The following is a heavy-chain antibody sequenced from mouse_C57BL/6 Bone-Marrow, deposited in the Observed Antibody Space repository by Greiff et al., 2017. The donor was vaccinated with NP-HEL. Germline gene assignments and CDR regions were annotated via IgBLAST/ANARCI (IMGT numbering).Heavy chain of an antibody. D-gene: IGHD2-10*02. CDR2: IWSGGST. CDR1: GFSLTSYG. V-gene: IGHV2-4*01. J-gene: IGHJ4*01. Sequence: VHLVESGPGLVQPSQSLSITCTVSGFSLTSYGVHWVRQPPGKGLEWLGVIWSGGSTDYNAAFISRLSISKDNSKSQVFFKMNSLQADDTAIYYCAKGMRGVYYAMDYWGQGTSVTVSS. CDR3: AKGMRGVYYAMDY.